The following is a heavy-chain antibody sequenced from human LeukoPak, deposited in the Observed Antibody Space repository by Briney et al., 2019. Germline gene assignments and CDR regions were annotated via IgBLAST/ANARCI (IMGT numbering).Heavy chain of an antibody. D-gene: IGHD6-19*01. CDR1: GFTFSKAW. CDR3: ARRGDSSGWYEGLYYFDY. Sequence: GGSLRLSCAASGFTFSKAWMSWVRQAPGKGLEWVANIKQDGSEKYYVDSVKGRFTISRDNAKNSLYLQMNSLRAEDTAVYYCARRGDSSGWYEGLYYFDYWGQGTLVTVSS. V-gene: IGHV3-7*03. CDR2: IKQDGSEK. J-gene: IGHJ4*02.